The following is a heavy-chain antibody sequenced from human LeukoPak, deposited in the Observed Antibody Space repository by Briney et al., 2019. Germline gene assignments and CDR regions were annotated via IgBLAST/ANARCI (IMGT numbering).Heavy chain of an antibody. CDR1: GFTFSSYA. CDR3: ARDWPSGAFDI. CDR2: ISYDGSNK. V-gene: IGHV3-30*04. J-gene: IGHJ3*02. Sequence: GGSLRLSCAASGFTFSSYAMHWVRQAPGKGLEWVAVISYDGSNKYYADSVKGRFTISRDNAKNSLYLQMNSLRAEDTAVYYCARDWPSGAFDIWGQGTMVTVSS.